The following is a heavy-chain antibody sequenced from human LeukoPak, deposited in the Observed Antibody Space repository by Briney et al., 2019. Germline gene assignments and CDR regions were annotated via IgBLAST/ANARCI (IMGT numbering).Heavy chain of an antibody. Sequence: PSETLSVTCAVSGVSFDDYYWAWVRQTPGKGLEWIGEINHSGYTNDSPSLKSRVTPSIDTSRKQFSLNLRSVTVADAGIYYCTRMTTGHDYWGQGTLVTVSS. D-gene: IGHD4-17*01. CDR3: TRMTTGHDY. V-gene: IGHV4-34*01. J-gene: IGHJ4*02. CDR2: INHSGYT. CDR1: GVSFDDYY.